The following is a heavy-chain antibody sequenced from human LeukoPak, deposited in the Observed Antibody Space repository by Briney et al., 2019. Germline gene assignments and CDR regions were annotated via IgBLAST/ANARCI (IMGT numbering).Heavy chain of an antibody. J-gene: IGHJ5*02. CDR3: ARGRDWLRWFDP. CDR1: GYTFTSYG. CDR2: MNPNSGNT. V-gene: IGHV1-8*03. D-gene: IGHD3/OR15-3a*01. Sequence: ASVKVSCKASGYTFTSYGINWVRQATGQGLEWLGWMNPNSGNTGYAQKFQGRVTITRNTSITTAYMEVSSLTSEDTAVYYCARGRDWLRWFDPWGQGTLVTVSS.